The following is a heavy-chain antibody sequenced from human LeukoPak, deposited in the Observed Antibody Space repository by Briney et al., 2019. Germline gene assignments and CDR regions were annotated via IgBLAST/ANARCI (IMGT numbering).Heavy chain of an antibody. CDR2: IYSTGDT. CDR1: GYLINSGYC. CDR3: ASRATVANIYFDS. Sequence: SETLSLTCSVSGYLINSGYCWGWFRQSPGKGREGIGSIYSTGDTYDKRSLKRRISISVDSSKNQFSLKLRSVTAADTAVYYCASRATVANIYFDSWGQGNLVTVSS. J-gene: IGHJ4*02. V-gene: IGHV4-38-2*02. D-gene: IGHD5-12*01.